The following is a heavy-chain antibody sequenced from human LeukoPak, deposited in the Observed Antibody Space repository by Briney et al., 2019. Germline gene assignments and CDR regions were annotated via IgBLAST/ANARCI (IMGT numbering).Heavy chain of an antibody. V-gene: IGHV1-69*05. CDR1: GGTFSSYA. CDR3: ARDLFPQYCSGGSCYSSPGYYFDY. Sequence: ASVKVSCKASGGTFSSYAISWVRQAPGQGLEWMGRIIPIFGTANYAQKFQGRVTITTDESTSTAYMELSSLRSEDTAVYYCARDLFPQYCSGGSCYSSPGYYFDYWGQGTLVTVSS. CDR2: IIPIFGTA. D-gene: IGHD2-15*01. J-gene: IGHJ4*02.